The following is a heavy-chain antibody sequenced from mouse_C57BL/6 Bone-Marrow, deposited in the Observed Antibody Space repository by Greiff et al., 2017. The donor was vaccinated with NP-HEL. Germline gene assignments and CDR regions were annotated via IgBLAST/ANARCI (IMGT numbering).Heavy chain of an antibody. CDR1: GYTFTSYW. CDR3: ARGRLNWYFDV. CDR2: IDPSDSYT. J-gene: IGHJ1*03. D-gene: IGHD6-2*01. V-gene: IGHV1-50*01. Sequence: VQLQQPGAELVKPGASVKLSCKASGYTFTSYWMQWVKQRPGQGLEWIGEIDPSDSYTNYNQKFKGKATLTVDTSSSTAYMQLSSLTSEDSAVYYCARGRLNWYFDVWGTGTTVTVSS.